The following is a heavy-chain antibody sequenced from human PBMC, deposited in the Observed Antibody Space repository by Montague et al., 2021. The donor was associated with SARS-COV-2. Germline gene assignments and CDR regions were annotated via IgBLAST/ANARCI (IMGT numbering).Heavy chain of an antibody. J-gene: IGHJ4*02. CDR2: IFYSGST. CDR3: AKASRGYGGDFDS. V-gene: IGHV4-59*02. CDR1: GDSVNRNY. D-gene: IGHD4-23*01. Sequence: SETLSLTCSVSGDSVNRNYWSWVRQPPGKGLEWLGYIFYSGSTYNPSLNSRVTMSLDTSKNHFSLILISVTAADTAVYYCAKASRGYGGDFDSWGQGTLVIVSS.